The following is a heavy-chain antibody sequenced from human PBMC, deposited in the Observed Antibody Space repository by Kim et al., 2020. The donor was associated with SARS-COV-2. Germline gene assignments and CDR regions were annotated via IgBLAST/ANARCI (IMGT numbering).Heavy chain of an antibody. J-gene: IGHJ3*02. CDR1: GGSISSGDYY. CDR3: ARTPLYGSVLVVYAIGAFDI. CDR2: IYYSGST. Sequence: SETLSLTCTVSGGSISSGDYYWSWIRQPPGKGLEWIGYIYYSGSTYYNPSLKSRVTISVDTSKNQFSLKLSSVTAADTAVYYCARTPLYGSVLVVYAIGAFDIWGQGTMVTVSS. D-gene: IGHD2-8*02. V-gene: IGHV4-30-4*01.